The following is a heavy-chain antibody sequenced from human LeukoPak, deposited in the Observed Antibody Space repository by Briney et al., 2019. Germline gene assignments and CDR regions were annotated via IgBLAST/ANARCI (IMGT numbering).Heavy chain of an antibody. CDR3: ARGGERRYYYDSSGLGGFDC. J-gene: IGHJ4*02. Sequence: PSETLSLTCAVYGGSFSGYYWSWIRQPPGKGLEWIGEINHSGSTNYNPSLKSRVTISVDTSKNQFSLKLSSVTAADTAVYYCARGGERRYYYDSSGLGGFDCWGQGTLVTVSS. CDR1: GGSFSGYY. CDR2: INHSGST. D-gene: IGHD3-22*01. V-gene: IGHV4-34*01.